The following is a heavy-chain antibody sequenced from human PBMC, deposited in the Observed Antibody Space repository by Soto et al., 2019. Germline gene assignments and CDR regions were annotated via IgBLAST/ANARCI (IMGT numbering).Heavy chain of an antibody. D-gene: IGHD2-15*01. CDR1: GGTFSSYA. J-gene: IGHJ5*02. Sequence: QVQLVQSGAEVTKPGSSVKVSCKASGGTFSSYAISWVRQAPGQGLEWMGVIIPIFGTANYAQKFQGRVTITADESTRTAYMELSSLRSEDTAVYYCARDRCSGGRCRTANWFAPWGQGTLVTVSS. V-gene: IGHV1-69*01. CDR3: ARDRCSGGRCRTANWFAP. CDR2: IIPIFGTA.